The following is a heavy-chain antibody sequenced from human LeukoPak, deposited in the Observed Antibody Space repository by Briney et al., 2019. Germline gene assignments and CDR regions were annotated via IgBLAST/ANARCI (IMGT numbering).Heavy chain of an antibody. CDR3: ARFDSGYDYFDY. CDR2: INHSGST. D-gene: IGHD5-12*01. Sequence: PSETLSLTCAVYGGSFSGYYWSWIRQPPGKGLEWIGEINHSGSTNYNPSLKSRVTISVDTSKNQFSLKLSSVTAADTAVYYCARFDSGYDYFDYWGQGTLVTVSS. V-gene: IGHV4-34*01. J-gene: IGHJ4*02. CDR1: GGSFSGYY.